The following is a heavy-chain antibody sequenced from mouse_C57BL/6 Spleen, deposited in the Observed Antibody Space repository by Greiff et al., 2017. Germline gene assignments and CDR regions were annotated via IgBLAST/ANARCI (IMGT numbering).Heavy chain of an antibody. CDR1: GYAFSSSW. CDR3: ALYSNYFDY. J-gene: IGHJ2*01. Sequence: QVQLKESGPELVKPGASVKISCKASGYAFSSSWMNWVKQRPGKGLEWIGRIYPGDGDTNYNGKFKGKATLTADKSSSTAYMQLSSLTSEDSAVYFCALYSNYFDYWGQGTTLTVSS. D-gene: IGHD2-5*01. CDR2: IYPGDGDT. V-gene: IGHV1-82*01.